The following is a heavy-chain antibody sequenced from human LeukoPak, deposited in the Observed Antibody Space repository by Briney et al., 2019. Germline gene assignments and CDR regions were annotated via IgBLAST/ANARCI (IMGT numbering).Heavy chain of an antibody. V-gene: IGHV1-2*02. D-gene: IGHD2/OR15-2a*01. CDR3: ARFLFTGMDYFDY. CDR1: GYTFTAYY. Sequence: ASVKVSCKASGYTFTAYYLHWVRQAPGQGLEWMGWINPLSGATDSAQKFQGRVTLTGDTSISTVYMELSRLRSDDTALYYCARFLFTGMDYFDYGGQGTVVTVSS. CDR2: INPLSGAT. J-gene: IGHJ4*02.